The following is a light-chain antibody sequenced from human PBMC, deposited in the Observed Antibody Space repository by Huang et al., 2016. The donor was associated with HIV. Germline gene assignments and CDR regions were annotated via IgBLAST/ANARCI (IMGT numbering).Light chain of an antibody. V-gene: IGKV1-NL1*01. CDR2: AAS. J-gene: IGKJ4*01. CDR3: QQYFTTPLA. CDR1: QAISNS. Sequence: IQMTQSPSSLSASVGDRVTITCRASQAISNSFVWYQQKPGKAPKLLLFAASRLDSGVPSRFRGSGSGTDYTLTISSLQPDDFATYYCQQYFTTPLAFGGGTKVEIK.